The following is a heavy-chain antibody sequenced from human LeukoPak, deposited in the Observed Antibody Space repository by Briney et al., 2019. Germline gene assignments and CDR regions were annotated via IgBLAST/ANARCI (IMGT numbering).Heavy chain of an antibody. Sequence: PGGSLRLSCAASGFTVSGKYMSWVRQAPGKGLEWVSVIHSSGSTYYADSVKGRFTISRDNSKNTLYLQMSSLRAEDTAVFYCATTVAIAGWEGFFDYWGQGTLVTVSS. V-gene: IGHV3-53*01. CDR3: ATTVAIAGWEGFFDY. CDR1: GFTVSGKY. J-gene: IGHJ4*02. D-gene: IGHD1-26*01. CDR2: IHSSGST.